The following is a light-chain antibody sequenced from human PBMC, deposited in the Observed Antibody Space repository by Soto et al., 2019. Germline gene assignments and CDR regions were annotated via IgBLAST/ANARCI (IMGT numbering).Light chain of an antibody. CDR2: GAS. CDR3: QQYGSSPGFT. J-gene: IGKJ3*01. Sequence: EIVLTQSPGTLSLSPGERATLSCRASQCVSSSYLAWYQQKPGQAPRLLIYGASSRATGIPDRFSGSGSGTDFTLTISSLEPEDFAVYYCQQYGSSPGFTFGPGTKVDIK. CDR1: QCVSSSY. V-gene: IGKV3-20*01.